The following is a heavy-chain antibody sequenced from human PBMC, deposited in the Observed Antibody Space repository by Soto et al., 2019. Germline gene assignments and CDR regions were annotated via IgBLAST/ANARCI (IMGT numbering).Heavy chain of an antibody. D-gene: IGHD6-13*01. J-gene: IGHJ4*02. V-gene: IGHV3-23*01. Sequence: PGGSLRLSCAASGFTFSSYAISWVRQAPGKGVEWVSAISGSGGSTYYADSVKGRFTISSDNSKNTLYLQMNSLRAEDTAVYYCAKDGSAAAGYYFDYWGQGTLVTVSS. CDR3: AKDGSAAAGYYFDY. CDR2: ISGSGGST. CDR1: GFTFSSYA.